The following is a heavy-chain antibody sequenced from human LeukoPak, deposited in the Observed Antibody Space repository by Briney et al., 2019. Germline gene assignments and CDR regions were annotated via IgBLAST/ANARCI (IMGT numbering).Heavy chain of an antibody. CDR1: GGSVSSGSYY. D-gene: IGHD2-15*01. Sequence: PLETLSLTCTVSGGSVSSGSYYWSWIRQPPGKGLEWIGYIYYSGSTNYNPSLKSRVTISVDTSKNQFSLKLSSVTAADTAVYYCAVTRTDYFDYWGQGTLVTVSS. CDR3: AVTRTDYFDY. J-gene: IGHJ4*02. CDR2: IYYSGST. V-gene: IGHV4-61*01.